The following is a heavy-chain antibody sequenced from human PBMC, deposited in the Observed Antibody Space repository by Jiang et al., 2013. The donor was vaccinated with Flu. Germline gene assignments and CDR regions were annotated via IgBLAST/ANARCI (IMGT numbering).Heavy chain of an antibody. J-gene: IGHJ4*02. D-gene: IGHD1-26*01. CDR1: GDFVSSDY. V-gene: IGHV4-59*02. Sequence: GLVKPSETLSLTCTVSGDFVSSDYLNWVRQPPGKGLEWIGNIYYSGSTLYNPSLKSRVTLSKDTSKNQFSLKLNSVTAADTAVYYCATWRVPVGLTTAYFFDSWGQGTLVSVSS. CDR2: IYYSGST. CDR3: ATWRVPVGLTTAYFFDS.